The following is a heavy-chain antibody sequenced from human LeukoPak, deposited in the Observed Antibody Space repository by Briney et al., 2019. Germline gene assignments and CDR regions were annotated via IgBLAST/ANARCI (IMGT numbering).Heavy chain of an antibody. CDR1: GGTFSSYA. J-gene: IGHJ4*02. CDR2: IIPIFGTA. Sequence: SVKVPCKASGGTFSSYAISWVRQAPGQGLEWMGGIIPIFGTANYAQKFQGRVTITADESTSTAYMELSSLRSEDTAVYYCATTYPQCGGDCYHFDYWGQGTLVTVSS. CDR3: ATTYPQCGGDCYHFDY. V-gene: IGHV1-69*13. D-gene: IGHD2-21*02.